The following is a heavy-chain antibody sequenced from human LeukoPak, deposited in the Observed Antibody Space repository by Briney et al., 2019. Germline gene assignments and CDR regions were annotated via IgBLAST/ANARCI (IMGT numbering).Heavy chain of an antibody. CDR2: ISSSSSTI. CDR1: GFTFSSYS. J-gene: IGHJ4*02. D-gene: IGHD3-10*01. CDR3: ASFLLLWFGEFSDY. V-gene: IGHV3-48*04. Sequence: PGGSLRLSCAASGFTFSSYSMNWVRQAPGKGLEWVSYISSSSSTIYYADSVKGRFTISRDNAKNSLYLQMNSLRAEDTAVYYCASFLLLWFGEFSDYWGQGTLVTVSS.